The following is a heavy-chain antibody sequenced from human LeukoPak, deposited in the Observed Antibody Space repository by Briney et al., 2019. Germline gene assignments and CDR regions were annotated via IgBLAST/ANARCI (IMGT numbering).Heavy chain of an antibody. D-gene: IGHD6-13*01. CDR3: ARDGSSWPFFEY. J-gene: IGHJ4*02. CDR1: GGSISSYH. CDR2: IYSSGST. Sequence: KASETLSLTCTVSGGSISSYHWSWIRQPAGKGLEYIGRIYSSGSTSFNPSLKSRVTMSVDTSKKQFSLKLSSVTAADTAVYYCARDGSSWPFFEYWGQGILVTVSS. V-gene: IGHV4-4*07.